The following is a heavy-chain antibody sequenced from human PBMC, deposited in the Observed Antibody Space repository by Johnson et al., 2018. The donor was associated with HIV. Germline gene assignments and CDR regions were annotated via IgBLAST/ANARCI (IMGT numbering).Heavy chain of an antibody. CDR1: GFTVSNNY. CDR2: IYSGDTT. CDR3: AKGGADYSDSRGYSENDAFDI. V-gene: IGHV3-66*01. D-gene: IGHD3-22*01. Sequence: MMLVESGGGLVQPGGSLSLSCAASGFTVSNNYINWVRQAPGKGLEWVSVIYSGDTTFYADSVKGRFTISRDNSKNTLYLQMNSLRAEDTAVYYCAKGGADYSDSRGYSENDAFDIWGQGTMVTVSS. J-gene: IGHJ3*02.